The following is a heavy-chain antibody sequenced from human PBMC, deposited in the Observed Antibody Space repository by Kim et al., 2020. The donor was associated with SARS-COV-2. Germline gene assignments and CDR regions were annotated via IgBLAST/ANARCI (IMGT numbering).Heavy chain of an antibody. CDR2: TRNKANSYTT. J-gene: IGHJ6*02. CDR1: GFTFSDHY. V-gene: IGHV3-72*01. Sequence: GGSLRLSCAASGFTFSDHYMDWVRQAPGKGLVWVGRTRNKANSYTTEYAASVKGRFTISRDDSKNSLYLQMNGLKTEDTAVYYCARVGGDYYDSSGYHRGMDVWGQGTTVTVAS. CDR3: ARVGGDYYDSSGYHRGMDV. D-gene: IGHD3-22*01.